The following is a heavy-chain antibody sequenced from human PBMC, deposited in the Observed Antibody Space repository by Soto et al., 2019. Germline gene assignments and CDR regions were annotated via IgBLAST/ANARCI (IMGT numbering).Heavy chain of an antibody. Sequence: ASVEVSCNASGYTFSTSCSSWVRQAPGQGLEWVGWIRPDNGNTKSAQRLQGRVTLTTDTSASTAYMELRSLTSDDTAMYYCARDTESNRYNDWGQGTLVT. V-gene: IGHV1-18*01. D-gene: IGHD1-20*01. CDR1: GYTFSTSC. J-gene: IGHJ1*01. CDR3: ARDTESNRYND. CDR2: IRPDNGNT.